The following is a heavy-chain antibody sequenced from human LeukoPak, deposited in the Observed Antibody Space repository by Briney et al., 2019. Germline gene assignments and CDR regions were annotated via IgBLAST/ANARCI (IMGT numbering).Heavy chain of an antibody. CDR1: GFTFSSYA. Sequence: QPGGSLRLSCAASGFTFSSYAMSWFRQAPGKGLEWVSAISGSGGSTYYADSVKGRFTISRDNSRNTLYLQMNSLRAEDTAVYYCAKDGLYSSSLPHYYYYYMDVWGKGTTVTVSS. CDR3: AKDGLYSSSLPHYYYYYMDV. V-gene: IGHV3-23*01. J-gene: IGHJ6*03. D-gene: IGHD6-13*01. CDR2: ISGSGGST.